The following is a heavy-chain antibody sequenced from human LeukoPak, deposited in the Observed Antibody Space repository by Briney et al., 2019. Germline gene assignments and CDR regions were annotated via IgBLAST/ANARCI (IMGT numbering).Heavy chain of an antibody. CDR3: ARGAPPWYYDSSGYYHAFDI. Sequence: SETLSLTCTVSGGSISSYYWSWIRQPPGKGLEWIGYIYYSGSTNYNPSLKSRVTISVDTSKNQFSLKLSSVTAADTAVYYCARGAPPWYYDSSGYYHAFDIWGQGTMVTVSS. J-gene: IGHJ3*02. CDR2: IYYSGST. V-gene: IGHV4-59*01. D-gene: IGHD3-22*01. CDR1: GGSISSYY.